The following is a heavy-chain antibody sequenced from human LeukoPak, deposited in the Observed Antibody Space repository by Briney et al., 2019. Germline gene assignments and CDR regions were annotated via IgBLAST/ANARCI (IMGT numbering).Heavy chain of an antibody. D-gene: IGHD2-21*01. J-gene: IGHJ4*02. V-gene: IGHV3-30*02. CDR1: GFTFSSYG. CDR2: IRYDGSNK. Sequence: GGSLRLSCAASGFTFSSYGMHWVRQAPGKGLEWVAFIRYDGSNKYYADSVKGRFTISRDNSKNTLYLQMNSLRAEDTAVYYCANAAVCGGDCYCDYWGQGTLVTVSS. CDR3: ANAAVCGGDCYCDY.